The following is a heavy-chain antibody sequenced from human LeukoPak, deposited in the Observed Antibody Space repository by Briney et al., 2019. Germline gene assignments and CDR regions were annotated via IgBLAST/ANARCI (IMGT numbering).Heavy chain of an antibody. V-gene: IGHV4-61*02. D-gene: IGHD3-22*01. CDR2: IYTSGST. J-gene: IGHJ4*02. Sequence: SETLSLTCTVSGNSISSGDYYWSWIRQPAEKGLEWIGRIYTSGSTNYNPSLKSRVTISGDTSKNQFSLRLSSVTAADTAVYYCARASYSYDINGWVPFDYWGQGTLVTVSS. CDR1: GNSISSGDYY. CDR3: ARASYSYDINGWVPFDY.